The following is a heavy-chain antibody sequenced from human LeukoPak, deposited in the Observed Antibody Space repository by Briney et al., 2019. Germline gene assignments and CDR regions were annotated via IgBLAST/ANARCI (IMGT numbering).Heavy chain of an antibody. CDR2: SHYSGST. CDR1: GGSISGYY. J-gene: IGHJ5*02. V-gene: IGHV4-59*01. Sequence: SETLSLTCTVSGGSISGYYWSWIRQPPGTGLEWIGYSHYSGSTNSNPSLKSRVTISVDTSKNQFSLKLSSVTAADTAVYYCARGSIAAAEGSHWFDPWGQGTLVTVSS. CDR3: ARGSIAAAEGSHWFDP. D-gene: IGHD6-13*01.